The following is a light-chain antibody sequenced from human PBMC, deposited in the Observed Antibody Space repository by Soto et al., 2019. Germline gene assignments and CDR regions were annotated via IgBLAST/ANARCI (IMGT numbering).Light chain of an antibody. CDR3: SSYATSRDVV. V-gene: IGLV2-14*03. CDR1: SSDVGSYNY. J-gene: IGLJ2*01. Sequence: ALTQPASVSGSPGQSITISCTGTSSDVGSYNYVSWYQQHPGKAPKLMIFEVSDRPSGVSNRFSGSKSGNTASLTISGLQAEDEADYYCSSYATSRDVVFGGGTKLTVL. CDR2: EVS.